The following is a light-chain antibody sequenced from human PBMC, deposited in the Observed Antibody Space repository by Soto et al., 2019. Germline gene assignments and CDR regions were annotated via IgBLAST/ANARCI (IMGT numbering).Light chain of an antibody. J-gene: IGLJ3*02. CDR2: EVS. CDR1: SSDVGGYNY. Sequence: QSALTQPPSASGAPGQSVTISCTGTSSDVGGYNYVRWYQQHPGKAPKLIIYEVSKRPSGVPDRFSGSKSGNTASLTVSGLEDEDAADYYCSSYAGSSNLGVFGGGTKLTVL. CDR3: SSYAGSSNLGV. V-gene: IGLV2-8*01.